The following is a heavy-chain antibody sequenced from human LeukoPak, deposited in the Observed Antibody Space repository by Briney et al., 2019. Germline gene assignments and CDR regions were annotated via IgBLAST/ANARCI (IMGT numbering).Heavy chain of an antibody. Sequence: GGSLQISCKGSGYIFTSYWIGWVRQLPGKGLEWMGIIYPGDSDTRYSPSFQGQVTISADKSISTAYLQWSSLKASDPAMYYCARQHNGAPVPALDVWGKGTTVTVSS. CDR1: GYIFTSYW. V-gene: IGHV5-51*01. CDR2: IYPGDSDT. CDR3: ARQHNGAPVPALDV. J-gene: IGHJ6*04. D-gene: IGHD2-2*01.